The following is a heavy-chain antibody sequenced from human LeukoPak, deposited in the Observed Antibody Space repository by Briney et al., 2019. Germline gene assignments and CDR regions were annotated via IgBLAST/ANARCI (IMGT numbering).Heavy chain of an antibody. D-gene: IGHD3-22*01. J-gene: IGHJ4*02. CDR1: GFTFRRYA. V-gene: IGHV3-23*01. CDR2: ISGSGGST. Sequence: GGPLRLSFAPPGFTFRRYARGWVPRAPGRGLRWVSAISGSGGSTYYADAVTGRFTISRDNSKNTLYLQMNSLRAEDTAVYYCAKEREGGYYSLSYWGQGTLVTVSS. CDR3: AKEREGGYYSLSY.